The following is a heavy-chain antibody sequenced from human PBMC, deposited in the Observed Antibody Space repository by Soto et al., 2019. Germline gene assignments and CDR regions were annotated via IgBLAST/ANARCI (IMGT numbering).Heavy chain of an antibody. CDR3: VHSCCGGECLQFYPSHSYYGFDV. J-gene: IGHJ6*02. CDR1: GFSITTTGGG. V-gene: IGHV2-5*02. CDR2: IYWDDDK. D-gene: IGHD2-21*01. Sequence: SAATLRNPKRTLTLTWTLSGFSITTTGGGVGWIRQPPGKALEWLALIYWDDDKRYSPSLRSRLTITKDTSKNQVVLTMTYMDPVDTATYYCVHSCCGGECLQFYPSHSYYGFDVSGQGT.